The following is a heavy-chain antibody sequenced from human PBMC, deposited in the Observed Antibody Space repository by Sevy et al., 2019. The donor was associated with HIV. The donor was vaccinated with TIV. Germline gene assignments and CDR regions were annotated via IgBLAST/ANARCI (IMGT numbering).Heavy chain of an antibody. CDR2: IKSKTDGGTI. CDR3: TTDPIILLLVTDGMDV. D-gene: IGHD2-8*02. J-gene: IGHJ6*02. Sequence: GGSLRLSCAASGFTFTYAWMNWVRQAPGKGLEWVGRIKSKTDGGTIDYAAPVRGRFTISRDDSKNTLYLQMNGLKTEDTAVYYCTTDPIILLLVTDGMDVWGQGTTVTVSS. V-gene: IGHV3-15*01. CDR1: GFTFTYAW.